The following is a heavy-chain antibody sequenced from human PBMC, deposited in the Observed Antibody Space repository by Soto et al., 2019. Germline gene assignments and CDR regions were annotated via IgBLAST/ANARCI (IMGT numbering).Heavy chain of an antibody. J-gene: IGHJ4*02. CDR1: GFTFSSYS. Sequence: GGSLRLSCAASGFTFSSYSMNWVRQAPGKGLEWVSSISSSSSYIYYADSVKGRFTISRDNAKNSLYLQMNSLRVEDTAVYYCARAHSGSYYMLDYWGQGTLVTVSS. V-gene: IGHV3-21*01. CDR3: ARAHSGSYYMLDY. CDR2: ISSSSSYI. D-gene: IGHD1-26*01.